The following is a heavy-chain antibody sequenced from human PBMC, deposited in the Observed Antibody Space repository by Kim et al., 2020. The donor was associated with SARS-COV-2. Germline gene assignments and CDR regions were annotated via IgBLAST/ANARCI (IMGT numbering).Heavy chain of an antibody. CDR1: GGSISSGGYY. CDR2: IYYSGST. V-gene: IGHV4-31*03. J-gene: IGHJ5*02. Sequence: SETLSLTCTVSGGSISSGGYYWSWIRQHPGKGLEWIGYIYYSGSTYYNPSLKSRVTISVDTSKNQFSLKLSSVTAADTAVYYCASTARNYYGSGSYYNGWFDPWGQGTLVTVSS. CDR3: ASTARNYYGSGSYYNGWFDP. D-gene: IGHD3-10*01.